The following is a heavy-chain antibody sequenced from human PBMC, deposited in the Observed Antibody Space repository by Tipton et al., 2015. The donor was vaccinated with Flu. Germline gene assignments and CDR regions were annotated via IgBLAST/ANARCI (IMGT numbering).Heavy chain of an antibody. J-gene: IGHJ6*02. Sequence: GLVKPSQTLSLTCAISGDSVSSNSAAWHWIRQSPWRGLEWLGRTYYRSKWYNNYAVSVKSRIIINPDTSKNQFSLHLNSVIPEDTAVYYCARDGGNYGHSYGVDVWGQGTTVTVSS. D-gene: IGHD1-7*01. V-gene: IGHV6-1*01. CDR1: GDSVSSNSAA. CDR2: TYYRSKWYN. CDR3: ARDGGNYGHSYGVDV.